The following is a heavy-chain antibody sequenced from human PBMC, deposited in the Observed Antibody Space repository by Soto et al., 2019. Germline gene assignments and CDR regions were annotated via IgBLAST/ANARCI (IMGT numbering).Heavy chain of an antibody. CDR1: GFSLSTSGVG. CDR3: AHSRKVAGTSSLWVRRPPGTYYFDY. D-gene: IGHD6-19*01. Sequence: QITLKESGPTLVKPTQTLTLTCTFSGFSLSTSGVGVGWIRQPPGKALEWLALIYWDDDKRYSPSLKSRLTITKDTSKNQVVLTMTNMDPVDTATYYCAHSRKVAGTSSLWVRRPPGTYYFDYWGQGTLVTVSS. CDR2: IYWDDDK. V-gene: IGHV2-5*02. J-gene: IGHJ4*02.